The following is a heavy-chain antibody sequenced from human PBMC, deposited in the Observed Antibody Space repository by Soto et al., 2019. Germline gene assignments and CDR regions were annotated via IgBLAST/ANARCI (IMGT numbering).Heavy chain of an antibody. Sequence: HSDTLSLTCAVYGVSLSGYYWSLIRQPPGKGLEWIGEINHSGSTNYSPSLKSRVTILVDTSKNQFSLQLSSVTAADTAMYYCARGDFAWEPSTDYWGQGTLVTVSS. CDR3: ARGDFAWEPSTDY. CDR2: INHSGST. J-gene: IGHJ4*02. D-gene: IGHD3-3*01. V-gene: IGHV4-34*01. CDR1: GVSLSGYY.